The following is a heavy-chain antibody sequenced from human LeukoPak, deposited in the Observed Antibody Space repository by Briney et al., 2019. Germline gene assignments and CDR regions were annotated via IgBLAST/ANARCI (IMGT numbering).Heavy chain of an antibody. CDR1: GYTFTGYY. Sequence: ASVKVSCKASGYTFTGYYMHWVRQAPGQGLEWMGWINPNSGGTNYAQKFQGRVTMTRDTSISTAYMELSRLRSDDTAVYYCASGQLVSGPHYYYYYYMDVWGKGTTVTVSS. D-gene: IGHD6-6*01. J-gene: IGHJ6*03. V-gene: IGHV1-2*02. CDR2: INPNSGGT. CDR3: ASGQLVSGPHYYYYYYMDV.